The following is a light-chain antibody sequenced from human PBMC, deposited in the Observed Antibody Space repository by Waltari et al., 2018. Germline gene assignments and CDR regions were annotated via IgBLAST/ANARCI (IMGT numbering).Light chain of an antibody. CDR1: LSVSSSY. CDR3: QQYGSSPFT. Sequence: IVLTQSPGTLSLSPGDRATLSCRASLSVSSSYLAWYQQKPGQAPRLLIYGASSRATGIPDRFSGSGSGTDFTLTISRLEPEDFAVYYCQQYGSSPFTFGPGTKVDIK. V-gene: IGKV3-20*01. CDR2: GAS. J-gene: IGKJ3*01.